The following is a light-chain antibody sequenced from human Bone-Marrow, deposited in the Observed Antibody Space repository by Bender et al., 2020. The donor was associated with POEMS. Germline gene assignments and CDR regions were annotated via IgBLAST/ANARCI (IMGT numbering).Light chain of an antibody. J-gene: IGLJ3*02. CDR3: SSYAGDTTWL. CDR1: SSDIGTYKF. V-gene: IGLV2-23*01. Sequence: QSGLAQPASVPASPGQSITIPCTGTSSDIGTYKFVSWYQRYPGKAPKLLIYEGTKRPSGVSSRFSGSKSGNMASLTISGLQAEDEAHYYCSSYAGDTTWLFGGGTKVTVL. CDR2: EGT.